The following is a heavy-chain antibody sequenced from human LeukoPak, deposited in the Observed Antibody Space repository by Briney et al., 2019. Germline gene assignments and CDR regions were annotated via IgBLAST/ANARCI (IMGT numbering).Heavy chain of an antibody. CDR3: ATFKRYSGSYYYFDY. Sequence: SVKVSCKASGGTFSSYAISWVRQAPGQGLEWMGGIIPIFGTANYAQKFQGGVTITADESTSTAYMELSSLRSEDTAVYYCATFKRYSGSYYYFDYWGQGTLVTVSS. CDR2: IIPIFGTA. CDR1: GGTFSSYA. J-gene: IGHJ4*02. V-gene: IGHV1-69*13. D-gene: IGHD1-26*01.